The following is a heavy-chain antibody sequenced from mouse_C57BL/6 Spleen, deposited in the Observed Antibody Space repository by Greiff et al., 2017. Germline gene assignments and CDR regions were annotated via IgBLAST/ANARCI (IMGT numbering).Heavy chain of an antibody. V-gene: IGHV1-81*01. D-gene: IGHD1-1*01. Sequence: VQLQESGAELARPGASVKLSCKASGYTFTSYGISWVKQRTGQGLEWIGEIYPRSGNTYYNEKFKGKATLTADKSSSTAYMELRSLTSEDSAVYFCARGGYGSSLSYWYFDVWGTGTTVIVSS. CDR3: ARGGYGSSLSYWYFDV. CDR1: GYTFTSYG. CDR2: IYPRSGNT. J-gene: IGHJ1*03.